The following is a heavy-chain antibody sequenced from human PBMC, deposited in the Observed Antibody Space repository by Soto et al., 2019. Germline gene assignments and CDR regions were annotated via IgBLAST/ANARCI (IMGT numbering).Heavy chain of an antibody. J-gene: IGHJ3*01. V-gene: IGHV3-33*01. CDR1: GFTFTSYG. CDR3: ARELSTRAFDV. D-gene: IGHD2-15*01. Sequence: QVQLVESGGGVVQPGRSLRLSCAASGFTFTSYGFHWVRQAPGKGLEWVALIWSDGSNKYYADSLKGRINISRDNSKDTLYLQMNSLRAEDTAVYYCARELSTRAFDVWGQGTVVTVSS. CDR2: IWSDGSNK.